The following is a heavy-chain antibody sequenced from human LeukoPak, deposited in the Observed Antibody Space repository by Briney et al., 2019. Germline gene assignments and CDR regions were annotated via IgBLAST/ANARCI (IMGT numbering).Heavy chain of an antibody. V-gene: IGHV3-23*01. Sequence: GGSLRLSCAVSGFSFSSYAMSWVRQAPGKGLEWVSAISGSGGSTYYADSVKGRFTISRDNSKNTLYLQMNSLRAEDTAVYYCAELGITMIGGVWGKGTTVTISS. CDR1: GFSFSSYA. D-gene: IGHD3-10*02. CDR2: ISGSGGST. CDR3: AELGITMIGGV. J-gene: IGHJ6*04.